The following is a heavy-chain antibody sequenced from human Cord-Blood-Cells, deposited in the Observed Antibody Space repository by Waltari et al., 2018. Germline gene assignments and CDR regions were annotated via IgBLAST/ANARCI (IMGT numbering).Heavy chain of an antibody. D-gene: IGHD6-13*01. CDR3: ARANSSSPTGAFDI. CDR1: GYTFTGYY. CDR2: INPNSGGT. Sequence: QVQLVQSGAEVKKPGASVKVSCKASGYTFTGYYMHWVRPDPGQGLEWMGWINPNSGGTNYAQKFQGRVTMTRDTSISTAYMELSRLRSDDTAVYYCARANSSSPTGAFDIWGQGTMVTVSS. J-gene: IGHJ3*02. V-gene: IGHV1-2*02.